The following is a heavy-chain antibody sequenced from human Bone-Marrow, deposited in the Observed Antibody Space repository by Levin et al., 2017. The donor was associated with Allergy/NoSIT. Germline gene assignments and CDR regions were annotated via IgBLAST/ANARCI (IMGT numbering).Heavy chain of an antibody. CDR2: ISKDGSKT. V-gene: IGHV3-30*18. D-gene: IGHD5/OR15-5a*01. J-gene: IGHJ6*02. CDR1: GFPFSNYG. Sequence: LSLTCAASGFPFSNYGLNWVRQVPGKGLEWVALISKDGSKTYYADSVKGRFIISRDSSENTLYLQMNSLRPEDTAVYYCSKCLATRVPDHLYYGMDVWGQGTTVTVSS. CDR3: SKCLATRVPDHLYYGMDV.